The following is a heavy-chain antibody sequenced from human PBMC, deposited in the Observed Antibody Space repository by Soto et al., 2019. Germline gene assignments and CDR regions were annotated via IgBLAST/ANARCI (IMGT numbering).Heavy chain of an antibody. Sequence: GGSLRLSCAASGFPFSSYWMSWVRQAPGKGLEWVANIKQDGSEKYYVDSVKGRFTISRDNAKNSLYLQMNSLRAEDTAVYYCARDLFMTTVTIGYFDLWGRGTLVTVSS. CDR3: ARDLFMTTVTIGYFDL. V-gene: IGHV3-7*01. CDR2: IKQDGSEK. J-gene: IGHJ2*01. D-gene: IGHD4-17*01. CDR1: GFPFSSYW.